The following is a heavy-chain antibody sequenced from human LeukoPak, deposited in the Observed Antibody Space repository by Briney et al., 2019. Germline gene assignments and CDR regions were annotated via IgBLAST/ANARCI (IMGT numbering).Heavy chain of an antibody. CDR2: VNPNRGDS. Sequence: ASVKVSCKASGYTFTGNYIHWVRLAPGQRLEWMGWVNPNRGDSNYAQKFQGRVTMTSDTSIGTAYMGLSRLRSDDTAIYYCARGAYSTGWLGHWGQGTQVTVSS. CDR1: GYTFTGNY. CDR3: ARGAYSTGWLGH. V-gene: IGHV1-2*02. J-gene: IGHJ1*01. D-gene: IGHD6-19*01.